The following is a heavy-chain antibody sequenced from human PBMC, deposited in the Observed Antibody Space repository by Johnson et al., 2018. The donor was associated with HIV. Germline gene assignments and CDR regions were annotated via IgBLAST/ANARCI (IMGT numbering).Heavy chain of an antibody. V-gene: IGHV3-30-3*01. Sequence: QVLLVESGGGVVQPGRSLRLSCAASGFTFSSYAMHWVRQAPVKGLERVAVISSDGNTKYYPDSMKGRFTISRDNSKNTLHLQMNSLRPEDTAVYYCARNSGNGLVLRGDAFDMWGQGTMVTVSS. D-gene: IGHD2-8*01. J-gene: IGHJ3*02. CDR1: GFTFSSYA. CDR2: ISSDGNTK. CDR3: ARNSGNGLVLRGDAFDM.